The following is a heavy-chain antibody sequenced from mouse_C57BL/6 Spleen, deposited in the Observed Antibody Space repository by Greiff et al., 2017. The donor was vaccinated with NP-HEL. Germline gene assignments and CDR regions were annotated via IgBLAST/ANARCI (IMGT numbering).Heavy chain of an antibody. V-gene: IGHV1-59*01. CDR3: ARHYGSSLYYAMDY. CDR2: IDPSDSYT. D-gene: IGHD1-1*01. CDR1: GYTFTSYW. J-gene: IGHJ4*01. Sequence: VQLQQPGAELVRPGTSVKLSCKASGYTFTSYWMHWVKQRPGQGLEWIGVIDPSDSYTNYNQKFRGKATLTVDTSSSTAYMQLSSLTSEDSAVYYCARHYGSSLYYAMDYWGQGTSVTVSS.